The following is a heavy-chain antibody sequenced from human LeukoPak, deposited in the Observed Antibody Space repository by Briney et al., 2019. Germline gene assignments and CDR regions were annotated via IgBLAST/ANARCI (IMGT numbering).Heavy chain of an antibody. V-gene: IGHV1-2*02. Sequence: ASVKVSCKASGYIFSDYYMHWVRQAPGQGLEWLGWINPKSGAADYAQQFRGRVTMTRDTSINTDYMEMKRVTSDDTAVYYCARGAEAETSPLDFWGQGTLVTVSS. D-gene: IGHD6-13*01. J-gene: IGHJ4*02. CDR2: INPKSGAA. CDR3: ARGAEAETSPLDF. CDR1: GYIFSDYY.